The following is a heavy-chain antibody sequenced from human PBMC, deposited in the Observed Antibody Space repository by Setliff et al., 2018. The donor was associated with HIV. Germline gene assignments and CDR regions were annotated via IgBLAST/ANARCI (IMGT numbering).Heavy chain of an antibody. D-gene: IGHD6-19*01. J-gene: IGHJ4*02. V-gene: IGHV3-20*04. Sequence: GESLKISCSASGFTFDDYGMSWVRQAPGKGLEWVSGVNWHGSSTGYADSVGGRFTISRDNARNSLYLQMNSLRAEDTALYYCARENNRGWHWLDPFDHWGQGTLVTVSS. CDR2: VNWHGSST. CDR1: GFTFDDYG. CDR3: ARENNRGWHWLDPFDH.